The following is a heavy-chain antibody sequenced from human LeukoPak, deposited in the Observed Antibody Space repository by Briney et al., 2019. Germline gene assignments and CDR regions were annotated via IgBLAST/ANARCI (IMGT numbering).Heavy chain of an antibody. CDR1: GFTFSSYA. CDR2: ISTSGGST. V-gene: IGHV3-23*01. CDR3: AKVPFGSSGRSYYFDY. D-gene: IGHD6-19*01. J-gene: IGHJ4*02. Sequence: GGSLRLSCAASGFTFSSYAMSWVRQAPGKGLEWVSSISTSGGSTYYADSVKGRFTISRDNSKNTLYLQMNSLRVEDTAVYYSAKVPFGSSGRSYYFDYWGQGTLVTVSS.